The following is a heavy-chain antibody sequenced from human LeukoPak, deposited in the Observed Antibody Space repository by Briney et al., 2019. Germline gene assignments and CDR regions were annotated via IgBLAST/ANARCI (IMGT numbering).Heavy chain of an antibody. V-gene: IGHV3-7*03. CDR3: ARRGGILNGYYDY. CDR1: GFTFSTYW. D-gene: IGHD3-9*01. Sequence: GGSLRLSCAASGFTFSTYWMSWVRQAPGKGLEWVANIKEDGSEKYYVDSVKGRFTISRDNAKSSLYLQMNSLRAEDTAVYYCARRGGILNGYYDYWGQGTLVTVSS. J-gene: IGHJ4*02. CDR2: IKEDGSEK.